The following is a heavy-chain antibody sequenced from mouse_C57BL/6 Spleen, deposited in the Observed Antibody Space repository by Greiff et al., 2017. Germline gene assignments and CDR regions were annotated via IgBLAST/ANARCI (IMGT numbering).Heavy chain of an antibody. D-gene: IGHD1-1*01. V-gene: IGHV1-39*01. CDR1: GYSFTDYN. CDR3: ARRDYYGSTYAGDYAMDY. Sequence: EVKLLESGPELVKPGASVKISCKASGYSFTDYNMNWVRQSNGKSLAWIGVINPNYGTTNYNQKVKGKATLTVDQSSSTAYMQLNSLTSEDSAVYYCARRDYYGSTYAGDYAMDYWGQGTSVTVSS. CDR2: INPNYGTT. J-gene: IGHJ4*01.